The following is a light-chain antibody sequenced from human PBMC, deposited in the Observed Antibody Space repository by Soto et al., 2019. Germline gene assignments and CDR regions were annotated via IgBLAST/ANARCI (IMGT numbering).Light chain of an antibody. J-gene: IGKJ4*01. CDR1: RGIGNY. CDR3: QKYDDAPLS. Sequence: IQMARAPCSLGPSVGNGDIKTCRASRGIGNYLAWYQQKPGKVPNLLIYAASALQSGVSSRFSGIGSGTDFTLTISSLQPGDVATYYCQKYDDAPLSFGGGTKVDI. V-gene: IGKV1-27*01. CDR2: AAS.